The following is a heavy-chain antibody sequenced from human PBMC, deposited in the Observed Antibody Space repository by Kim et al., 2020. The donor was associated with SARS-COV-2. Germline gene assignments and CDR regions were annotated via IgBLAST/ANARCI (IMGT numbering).Heavy chain of an antibody. D-gene: IGHD3-16*01. J-gene: IGHJ4*02. CDR2: YTT. Sequence: YTTEYAASVKGRITISREDSKNSLYLQMNSLKAEDTAVYYCARDLLGLGANWGQGTRVTISS. V-gene: IGHV3-72*01. CDR3: ARDLLGLGAN.